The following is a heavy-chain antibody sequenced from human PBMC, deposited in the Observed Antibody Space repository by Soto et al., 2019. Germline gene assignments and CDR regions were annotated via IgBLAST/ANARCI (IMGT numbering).Heavy chain of an antibody. J-gene: IGHJ3*01. D-gene: IGHD2-21*02. V-gene: IGHV3-21*04. CDR3: ATDYGDNGGGAYDL. CDR1: GFTFSATG. CDR2: ISSGSEYI. Sequence: PGGSLRLSCSASGFTFSATGMNWVRQAPGKGPEWVSSISSGSEYIFYGDSVQGRLTISRDDSKKSVFLQMDNLRLEDTAMYSCATDYGDNGGGAYDLWGPGTMVTVSS.